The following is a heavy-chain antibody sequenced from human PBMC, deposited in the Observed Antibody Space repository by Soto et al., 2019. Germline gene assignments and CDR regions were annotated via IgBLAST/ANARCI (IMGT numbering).Heavy chain of an antibody. CDR1: GGSISSYY. CDR3: ARDGTTGYDFWSGYYGYFDY. D-gene: IGHD3-3*01. V-gene: IGHV4-59*01. J-gene: IGHJ4*02. Sequence: SETLSLTCTVSGGSISSYYWSWILQPPGKGLEWIGYIYYSGSTNYNPSLKSRVTISVDTSKNQFSLKLSSVTAADTAVYYCARDGTTGYDFWSGYYGYFDYWGQGTLVTVSS. CDR2: IYYSGST.